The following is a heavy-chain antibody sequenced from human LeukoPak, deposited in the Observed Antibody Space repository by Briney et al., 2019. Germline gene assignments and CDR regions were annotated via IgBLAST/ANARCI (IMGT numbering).Heavy chain of an antibody. CDR3: ARGGGRCSSTSCYRGNWFDP. J-gene: IGHJ5*02. CDR2: INHSGST. D-gene: IGHD2-2*01. V-gene: IGHV4-34*01. Sequence: PSETLSLTCAVYGGSFSGYYWSWIRQPPGKGLEWIGEINHSGSTIYNPSLKSRVTISVDTSKNQFSLKLSSVTAADTAVYYCARGGGRCSSTSCYRGNWFDPWGQGTLVTVSS. CDR1: GGSFSGYY.